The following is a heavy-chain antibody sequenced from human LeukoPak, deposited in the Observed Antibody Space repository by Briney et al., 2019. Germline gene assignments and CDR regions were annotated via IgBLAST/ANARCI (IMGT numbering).Heavy chain of an antibody. Sequence: SVKVSCKASGGTFSSYAISWVRQAPGQGLEWMGRIIPMLDIQNYAQKFQGRVTITADKSTSTAYMELSSLRSEDTAVYYCASERGATQYFDYWGQGTLVTVSS. CDR2: IIPMLDIQ. V-gene: IGHV1-69*04. D-gene: IGHD3-10*01. CDR1: GGTFSSYA. J-gene: IGHJ4*02. CDR3: ASERGATQYFDY.